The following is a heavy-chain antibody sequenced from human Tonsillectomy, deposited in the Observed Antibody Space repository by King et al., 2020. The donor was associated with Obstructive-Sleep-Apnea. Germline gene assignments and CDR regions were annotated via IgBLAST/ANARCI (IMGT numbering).Heavy chain of an antibody. CDR3: AGVLGAAGPDYYFDY. J-gene: IGHJ4*02. Sequence: LQLQESGPGLVKPSETLSLTCTVSGGSISSRTYYWGWIRQPPGKGLEWIGSIYYSGSTYYNSSLKSRVTISVDTSRNQFSLKLHSVTAADTAVYYCAGVLGAAGPDYYFDYWGQGTLVTVSS. D-gene: IGHD1-26*01. CDR1: GGSISSRTYY. CDR2: IYYSGST. V-gene: IGHV4-39*07.